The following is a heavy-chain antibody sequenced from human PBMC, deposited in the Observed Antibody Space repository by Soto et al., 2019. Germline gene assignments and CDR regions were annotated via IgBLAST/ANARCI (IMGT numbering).Heavy chain of an antibody. D-gene: IGHD3-3*01. V-gene: IGHV4-31*03. Sequence: QVQLQESGPGLVKTSQTLSLTCTVSGGSVSSGGYYWNWIRQHPGKCLEWLGYIFDSETAYYNPSLKSRLTISMDTSKNQFSLKVTSVTPADTAVYYCARENFGVVIHDAFDLWGQGTMVTVSS. J-gene: IGHJ3*01. CDR3: ARENFGVVIHDAFDL. CDR2: IFDSETA. CDR1: GGSVSSGGYY.